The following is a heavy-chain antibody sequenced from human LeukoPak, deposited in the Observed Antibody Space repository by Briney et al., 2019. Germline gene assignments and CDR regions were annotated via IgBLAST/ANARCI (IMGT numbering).Heavy chain of an antibody. CDR3: AKAYCSSTSCYREVYGY. J-gene: IGHJ4*02. CDR1: GFTFNNYG. V-gene: IGHV3-30*18. Sequence: GGSLRLSCAASGFTFNNYGMHWVRQAPGKGLEWVAVISYDGSNKYYADSVKGRFTISRDNSKNTLYLQMNSLRAEDTAVYYCAKAYCSSTSCYREVYGYWGQGTLVTVSS. CDR2: ISYDGSNK. D-gene: IGHD2-2*02.